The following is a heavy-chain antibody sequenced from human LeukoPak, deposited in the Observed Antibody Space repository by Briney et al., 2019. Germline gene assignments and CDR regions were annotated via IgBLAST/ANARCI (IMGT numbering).Heavy chain of an antibody. V-gene: IGHV1-2*02. CDR1: GYTFTGYY. CDR3: ARASRITMVRGALGHYYYYYMDV. J-gene: IGHJ6*03. Sequence: GASVKVSCKASGYTFTGYYMHWVRQALGQGLEWMGWINPNSGGTNYAQKFQGRVTMTRDTSISTAYMELSRLRSDDTAVYYCARASRITMVRGALGHYYYYYMDVWGKGTTVTISS. D-gene: IGHD3-10*01. CDR2: INPNSGGT.